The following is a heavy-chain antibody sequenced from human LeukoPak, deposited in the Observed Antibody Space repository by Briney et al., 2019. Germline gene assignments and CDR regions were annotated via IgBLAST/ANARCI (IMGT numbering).Heavy chain of an antibody. J-gene: IGHJ4*02. CDR2: ISSSSGTI. D-gene: IGHD4-17*01. V-gene: IGHV3-48*01. CDR1: GFTFSSYS. Sequence: GGSLRLSCAASGFTFSSYSMNWVRQAPGKGLEWVSYISSSSGTIYYADSVKGRFTISRDNPENSLYLEMSSLRAEDTRVFYCARGGLRGDYWGQGTLVTVSS. CDR3: ARGGLRGDY.